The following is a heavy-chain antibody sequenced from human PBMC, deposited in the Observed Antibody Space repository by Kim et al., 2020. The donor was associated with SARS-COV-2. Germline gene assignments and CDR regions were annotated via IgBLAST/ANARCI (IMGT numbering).Heavy chain of an antibody. J-gene: IGHJ6*02. CDR2: IIPIFGTA. Sequence: SVKVSCKASGGTFSSYAISWVRQAPGQGLEWMGGIIPIFGTANYAQKFQGRVTITADESTSTAYMELSSLRSEDTAVYYCASPRGVLGGYDRRYGMDVWGQGTTVTVSS. CDR1: GGTFSSYA. V-gene: IGHV1-69*13. CDR3: ASPRGVLGGYDRRYGMDV. D-gene: IGHD5-12*01.